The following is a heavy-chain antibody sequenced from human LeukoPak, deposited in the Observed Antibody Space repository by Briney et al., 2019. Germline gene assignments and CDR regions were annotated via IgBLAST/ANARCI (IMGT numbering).Heavy chain of an antibody. D-gene: IGHD6-13*01. V-gene: IGHV3-33*01. CDR1: GFTFSSYG. CDR2: IWYDGSNK. Sequence: PGGSLRLSCAASGFTFSSYGMHWVRQAPGKGLEGVAVIWYDGSNKYYADSVKGRFTISRDNSKNTLYLQMNSLRAEDTAVYYCARDLSSSSSWRPIDYWGQGTLVTVSS. CDR3: ARDLSSSSSWRPIDY. J-gene: IGHJ4*02.